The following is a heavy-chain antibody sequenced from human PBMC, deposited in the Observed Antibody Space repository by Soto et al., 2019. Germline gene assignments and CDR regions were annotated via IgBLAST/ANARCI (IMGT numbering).Heavy chain of an antibody. CDR1: GGSISSGGYY. J-gene: IGHJ4*02. Sequence: QVQLQESGPGLVKPSQTLSLTCTVSGGSISSGGYYWSWIRQHPGKGLEWIGYIYYSGSTYYNPSLKSRVTISVDTSNVQSSLKLSSVTAADTAVYYCARDNPGDYVTWAAGRFFDYWGQGTLVTVSS. D-gene: IGHD4-17*01. V-gene: IGHV4-31*03. CDR3: ARDNPGDYVTWAAGRFFDY. CDR2: IYYSGST.